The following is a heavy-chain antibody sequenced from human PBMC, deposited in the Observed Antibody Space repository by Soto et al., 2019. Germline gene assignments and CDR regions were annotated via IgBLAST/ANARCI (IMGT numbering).Heavy chain of an antibody. Sequence: QVQLVESGGGVVQPGRSLRLSCAASGFTFRTYGMHWVRQAPGKGLEWVAVTSYDGSNTYYADSVKGRFIISRDKSKNTLYLHMSSLRADATAVYWCAKPTATGDWYYYYGLDVWGQGTTVTVSS. J-gene: IGHJ6*02. V-gene: IGHV3-30*18. CDR2: TSYDGSNT. CDR3: AKPTATGDWYYYYGLDV. CDR1: GFTFRTYG. D-gene: IGHD2-21*01.